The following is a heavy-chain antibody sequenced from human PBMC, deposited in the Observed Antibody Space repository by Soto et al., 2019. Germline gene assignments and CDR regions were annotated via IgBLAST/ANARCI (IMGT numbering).Heavy chain of an antibody. J-gene: IGHJ4*02. CDR1: GASISTNNW. CDR3: ARGTSTNAYLGC. CDR2: IYHSGNN. D-gene: IGHD1-1*01. Sequence: QVQLQESGPGLVKPSGTLSLTCAVSGASISTNNWWTWVRQPPGKGLEWIGEIYHSGNNNYNPSPKSRVTISRDKSNNKFPMTLRSVTAADTAVYYCARGTSTNAYLGCWGQGTLVTVSS. V-gene: IGHV4-4*02.